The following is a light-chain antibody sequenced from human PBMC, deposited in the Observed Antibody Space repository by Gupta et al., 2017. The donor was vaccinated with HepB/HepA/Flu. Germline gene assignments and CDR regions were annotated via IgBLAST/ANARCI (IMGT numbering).Light chain of an antibody. CDR2: GAS. V-gene: IGKV3-20*01. J-gene: IGKJ1*01. Sequence: EIVLTQSPGTLSLTPGERATLSCRASRSVSSSYLAWYQQKPGQAPRLLIYGASSRATGIPDRFSGSGSGTDFTLTINRLEPEDFAVYYCQQYGSSPWTFGQGTKVEIK. CDR3: QQYGSSPWT. CDR1: RSVSSSY.